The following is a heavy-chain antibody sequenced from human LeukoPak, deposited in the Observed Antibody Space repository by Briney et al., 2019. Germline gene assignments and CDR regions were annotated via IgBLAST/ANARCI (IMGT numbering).Heavy chain of an antibody. CDR1: GGSISSYY. D-gene: IGHD3-10*01. J-gene: IGHJ6*03. Sequence: PSETLSLTCTVSGGSISSYYWSWIRQPPGKGLEWIGYIYYSGSTNYNPSLKSRVTISVDTSKNQFSLKLSSVTAADTAVYYCARDSSYYYGPGNYYYYMDVWGKGTTVTISS. V-gene: IGHV4-59*01. CDR3: ARDSSYYYGPGNYYYYMDV. CDR2: IYYSGST.